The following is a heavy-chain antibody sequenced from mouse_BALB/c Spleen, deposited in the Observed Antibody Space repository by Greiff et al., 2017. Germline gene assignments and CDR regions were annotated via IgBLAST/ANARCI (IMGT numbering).Heavy chain of an antibody. CDR1: GFTFSDYG. Sequence: EVNLVESGGGLVQPGGSRKLSCAASGFTFSDYGMAWVRQAPGKGPEWVAFISNLAYSIYYADTVTGRFTISRENAKNTLYLEMSSLRSEDTAMYYCARDRGNHYGSSYPFAYWGQGTLVTVSA. CDR3: ARDRGNHYGSSYPFAY. D-gene: IGHD1-1*01. V-gene: IGHV5-15*02. J-gene: IGHJ3*01. CDR2: ISNLAYSI.